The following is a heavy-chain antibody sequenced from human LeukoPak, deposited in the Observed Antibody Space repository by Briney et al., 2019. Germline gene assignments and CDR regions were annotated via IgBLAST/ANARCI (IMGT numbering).Heavy chain of an antibody. CDR3: ARRREASFTYWYFDL. D-gene: IGHD1-26*01. J-gene: IGHJ2*01. V-gene: IGHV4-34*01. Sequence: SETLSLTCAVYGGSFSGYYWSWIRQSPEKGLEWIGEINYSGSTNYNPSLRSRVTISEATSKNQFSLKLTSVTAADTAVYYCARRREASFTYWYFDLWGRGTQVTVSS. CDR2: INYSGST. CDR1: GGSFSGYY.